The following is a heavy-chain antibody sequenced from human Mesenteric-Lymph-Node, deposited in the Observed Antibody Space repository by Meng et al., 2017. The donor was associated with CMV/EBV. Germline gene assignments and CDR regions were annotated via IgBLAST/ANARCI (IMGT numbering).Heavy chain of an antibody. CDR1: GYTFTSYD. Sequence: ASVKFSCKASGYTFTSYDINWVRQATGQGLEWMGWMNPNSGNTGYAQKFQGRVTMTRNTSISTAYMELSSLRSEDTAVYYCAREGGIAARPYDYGMDVWGQGTTVTVSS. D-gene: IGHD6-6*01. CDR2: MNPNSGNT. CDR3: AREGGIAARPYDYGMDV. J-gene: IGHJ6*02. V-gene: IGHV1-8*01.